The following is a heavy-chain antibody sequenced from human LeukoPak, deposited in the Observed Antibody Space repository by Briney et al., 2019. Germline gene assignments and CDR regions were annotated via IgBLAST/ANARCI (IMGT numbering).Heavy chain of an antibody. CDR1: GYTFTSYD. D-gene: IGHD3-10*01. CDR2: MNPNSGNT. Sequence: ASVKVSCKASGYTFTSYDINWVRQATGQGLEWMGWMNPNSGNTGYAQKFQGRVTMTRNTSISTAYMELSSLRSEDTAVYYCARGTMVQGVIISTPVEDYWGQGTLVTVPS. V-gene: IGHV1-8*01. CDR3: ARGTMVQGVIISTPVEDY. J-gene: IGHJ4*02.